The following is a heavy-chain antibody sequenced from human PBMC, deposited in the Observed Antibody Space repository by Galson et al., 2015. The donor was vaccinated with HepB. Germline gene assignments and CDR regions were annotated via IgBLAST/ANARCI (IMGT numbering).Heavy chain of an antibody. Sequence: SLRLSCAASGFTFSSYAMSWVRQAPGKGLEWVSAISGSGGSTYYADSVKGRFTISRDNSKNTLYLQMNSLRAEDTAVYYCAKASSASQWIPGYWGQGTLVTVSS. D-gene: IGHD5-18*01. CDR1: GFTFSSYA. CDR3: AKASSASQWIPGY. J-gene: IGHJ4*02. CDR2: ISGSGGST. V-gene: IGHV3-23*01.